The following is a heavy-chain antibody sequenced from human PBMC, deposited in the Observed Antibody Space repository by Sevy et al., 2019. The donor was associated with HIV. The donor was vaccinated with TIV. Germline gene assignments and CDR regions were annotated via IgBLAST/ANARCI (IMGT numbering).Heavy chain of an antibody. D-gene: IGHD2-15*01. CDR3: ARGGTRLFAP. CDR2: INYSRST. CDR1: GGSGGSSSDYY. Sequence: SETLSLTCSVSGGSGGSSSDYYWSWIRQPPGKGLEWRGYINYSRSTKFNPSLKSRVTISVDTYKNQFSLKLTSVTAADTAVYYCARGGTRLFAPWGQGTLVTVSS. J-gene: IGHJ5*02. V-gene: IGHV4-61*08.